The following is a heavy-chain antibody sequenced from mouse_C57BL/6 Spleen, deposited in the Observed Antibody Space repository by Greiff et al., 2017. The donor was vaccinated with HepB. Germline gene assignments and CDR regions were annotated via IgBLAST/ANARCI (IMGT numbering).Heavy chain of an antibody. CDR3: ARLLGYAMDY. V-gene: IGHV5-16*01. D-gene: IGHD2-1*01. Sequence: EVQVVESEGGLVQPGSSMKLSCTASGFTFSDYYMAWVRQVPEKGLEWVANINYDGSSTYYLDSLKSRFIISRDNAKNILYLQMSSLKSEDTATYYCARLLGYAMDYWGQGTSVTVSS. J-gene: IGHJ4*01. CDR2: INYDGSST. CDR1: GFTFSDYY.